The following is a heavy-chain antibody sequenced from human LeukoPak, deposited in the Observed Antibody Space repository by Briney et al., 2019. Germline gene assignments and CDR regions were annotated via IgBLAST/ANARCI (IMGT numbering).Heavy chain of an antibody. J-gene: IGHJ5*02. CDR3: ARDLGFYSSSLFDP. V-gene: IGHV3-7*01. CDR2: IKQDGSEK. Sequence: PGGSLRLSCAASGFTFSSYWMSWVRQAPGKGLEWVANIKQDGSEKYYVDSVKGRFTISRDNAKNSLYLQMNSLRAEDTAVYYCARDLGFYSSSLFDPWGQGTLVTVSS. D-gene: IGHD6-6*01. CDR1: GFTFSSYW.